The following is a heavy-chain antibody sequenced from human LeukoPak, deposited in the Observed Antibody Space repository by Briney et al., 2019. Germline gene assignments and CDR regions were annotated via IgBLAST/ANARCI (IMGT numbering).Heavy chain of an antibody. CDR2: ISGSGSST. D-gene: IGHD3-10*01. CDR3: AKDSAMVRGITTYCFDY. Sequence: GGSLRLSCAASGFTFSSYAMSWVRQAPGKGLEWVSAISGSGSSTYYADSVKGRFTISRDNSKNTLYLQMNSLRAEDTAVYYCAKDSAMVRGITTYCFDYWGQGTLVTVSS. J-gene: IGHJ4*02. V-gene: IGHV3-23*01. CDR1: GFTFSSYA.